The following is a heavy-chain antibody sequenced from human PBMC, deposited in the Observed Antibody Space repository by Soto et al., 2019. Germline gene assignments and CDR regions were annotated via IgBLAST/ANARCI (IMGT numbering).Heavy chain of an antibody. CDR2: IVVVSGST. V-gene: IGHV1-58*02. CDR1: GFDFGSFG. Sequence: GASVKVSCKASGFDFGSFGIQFLRQTRGRGLEWIGWIVVVSGSTNYARRFQGRVAISRDMSSSTAYLALYDLKSDDTAVYFGSADHTHIAIGWQVWGQGTTVTLSS. CDR3: SADHTHIAIGWQV. J-gene: IGHJ6*02. D-gene: IGHD2-21*01.